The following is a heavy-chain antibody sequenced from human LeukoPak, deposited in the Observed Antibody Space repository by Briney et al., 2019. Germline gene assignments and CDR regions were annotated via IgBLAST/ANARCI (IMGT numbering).Heavy chain of an antibody. Sequence: PGGSLRLSCAASEFTFSDYQMNLIRQAPGKGLEWVSYISSGTVIYYADSVKGRFTISSDNATNSLYLQMNSLRAEDTAVYYCARGPSYYGSWYMDVWGQGTTVTVSS. CDR1: EFTFSDYQ. V-gene: IGHV3-69-1*01. CDR3: ARGPSYYGSWYMDV. J-gene: IGHJ6*02. D-gene: IGHD3-10*01. CDR2: ISSGTVI.